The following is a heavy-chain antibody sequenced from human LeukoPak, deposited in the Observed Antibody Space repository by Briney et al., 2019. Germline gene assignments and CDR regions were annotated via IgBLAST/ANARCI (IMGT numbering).Heavy chain of an antibody. CDR3: SRSLPPNYYGSRSYYNVHWFDP. J-gene: IGHJ5*02. Sequence: SQTLSLSCAASGDSVTSNSVAWNWNGPAPSRGLVWLGRTYYATTWFHDYADSVKSRITINASTSMNQFSLQLNSVTPEDTAVYYCSRSLPPNYYGSRSYYNVHWFDPWGQGTQVIVSS. CDR2: TYYATTWFH. CDR1: GDSVTSNSVA. D-gene: IGHD3-10*01. V-gene: IGHV6-1*01.